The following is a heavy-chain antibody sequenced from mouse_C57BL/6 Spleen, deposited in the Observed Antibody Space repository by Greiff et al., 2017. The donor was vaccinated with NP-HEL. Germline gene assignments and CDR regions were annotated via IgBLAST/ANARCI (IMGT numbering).Heavy chain of an antibody. CDR1: GYTFTSYW. V-gene: IGHV1-55*01. J-gene: IGHJ2*01. CDR3: ARWGGGYYYFDY. CDR2: IYPGSGST. D-gene: IGHD1-2*01. Sequence: VQLQQPGAELVKPGASVKMSCKASGYTFTSYWITWVKQRPGQGLEWIGDIYPGSGSTNYNEKFKSKATLTVDTSSSTAYMQLSSLTSEDSAVYYCARWGGGYYYFDYWGQGTTLTVSS.